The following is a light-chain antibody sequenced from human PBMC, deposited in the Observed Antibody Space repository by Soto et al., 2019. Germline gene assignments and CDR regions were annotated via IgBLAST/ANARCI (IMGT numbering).Light chain of an antibody. CDR2: DSS. CDR1: QGIGDT. CDR3: QRYNNWPLT. Sequence: EIVLTQSPAALSVSPGERVTLSCRASQGIGDTLAWYQKKPGQTPRLLIYDSSTRAIGIPIRFSGSRSGTEFILTINGLQFEDFAVYYCQRYNNWPLTFGGGTKVEIK. V-gene: IGKV3-15*01. J-gene: IGKJ4*01.